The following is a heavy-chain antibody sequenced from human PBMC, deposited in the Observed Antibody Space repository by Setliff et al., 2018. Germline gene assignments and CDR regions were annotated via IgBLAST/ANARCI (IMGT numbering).Heavy chain of an antibody. CDR1: GYTFNNYG. J-gene: IGHJ3*02. CDR2: INNYSFKT. D-gene: IGHD2-21*02. Sequence: GASVKVSCKASGYTFNNYGITWVRQAPGQGLEWMGWINNYSFKTTYPQKFRDRVTMTTDTSATTAYMELKNLRSDDTAVYYCARDLGWVTEAFDIWGQGTMVTVSS. CDR3: ARDLGWVTEAFDI. V-gene: IGHV1-18*01.